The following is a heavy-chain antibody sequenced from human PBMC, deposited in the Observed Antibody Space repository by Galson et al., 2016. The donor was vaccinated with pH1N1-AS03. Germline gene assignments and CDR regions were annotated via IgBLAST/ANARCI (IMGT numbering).Heavy chain of an antibody. D-gene: IGHD5-18*01. V-gene: IGHV4-4*02. J-gene: IGHJ3*02. Sequence: SETLSLTCAVSGGSISSGHWWSWVRQPPGKGLEWIGEISHSGSTNYNSSLKSPFTMSVDRAKNQFSLKLISVTAADTAVYYCARGRGYSFGYSFYAFDIWGQGTMVTVSS. CDR2: ISHSGST. CDR1: GGSISSGHW. CDR3: ARGRGYSFGYSFYAFDI.